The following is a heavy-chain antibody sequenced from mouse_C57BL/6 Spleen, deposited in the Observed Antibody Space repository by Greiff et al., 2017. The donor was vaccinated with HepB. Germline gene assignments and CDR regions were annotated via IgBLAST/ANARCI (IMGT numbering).Heavy chain of an antibody. CDR3: ARSFYGNYETWFAY. V-gene: IGHV1-64*01. D-gene: IGHD2-10*01. Sequence: VQLQQPGAELVKPGASVKLSCKASGYTFTSYWMHWVKQRPGQGLEWIGMIHPNSGSTNYNEKFKSKATLTVDKSSSTAYMQLSSLTSEDSAVYDCARSFYGNYETWFAYWGQGTLVTVSA. CDR2: IHPNSGST. J-gene: IGHJ3*01. CDR1: GYTFTSYW.